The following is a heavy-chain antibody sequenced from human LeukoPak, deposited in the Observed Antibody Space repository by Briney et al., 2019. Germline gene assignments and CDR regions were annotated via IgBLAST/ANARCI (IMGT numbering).Heavy chain of an antibody. V-gene: IGHV4-61*02. Sequence: PSETLSLTCTVSGGSINSNSYYWSWIRQPAGKGLEWIGRIYPGGSTNYNPSLKSRVTISVDTSKNQFSLKLSSVTAADTAVYFCAREYSSSWYEPVFDIWGQGTMVTVSS. CDR2: IYPGGST. J-gene: IGHJ3*02. CDR3: AREYSSSWYEPVFDI. D-gene: IGHD6-13*01. CDR1: GGSINSNSYY.